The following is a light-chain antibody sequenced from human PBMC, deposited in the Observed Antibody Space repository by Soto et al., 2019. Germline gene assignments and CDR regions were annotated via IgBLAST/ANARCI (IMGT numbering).Light chain of an antibody. CDR1: QSISSW. V-gene: IGKV1-5*01. Sequence: DIQMTQSPSTLSASVGDRVTITCRASQSISSWLAWYQQKPGKAPKLLIYDASSLESGVPSRFSGSGSVTEFTLTISSLQPDDFATYYCQQYNSYHWTFGQGTKVDIK. CDR3: QQYNSYHWT. J-gene: IGKJ1*01. CDR2: DAS.